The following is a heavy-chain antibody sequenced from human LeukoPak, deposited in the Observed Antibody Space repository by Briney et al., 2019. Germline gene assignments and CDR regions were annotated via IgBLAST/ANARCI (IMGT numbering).Heavy chain of an antibody. CDR2: ISSSGSTI. V-gene: IGHV3-11*04. CDR1: GFTFSDYY. D-gene: IGHD6-13*01. CDR3: ARAKSSSWYSPDY. J-gene: IGHJ4*02. Sequence: PGGSLRLSCAASGFTFSDYYMSWIRRAPGKGLEWVSYISSSGSTIYYADSVKVRFTISRDNAKNSLYLQMNSLRAEDTAVYYCARAKSSSWYSPDYWGQGTLVTVSS.